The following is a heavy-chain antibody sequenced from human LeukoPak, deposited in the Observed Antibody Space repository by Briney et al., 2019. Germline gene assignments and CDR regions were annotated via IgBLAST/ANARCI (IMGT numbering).Heavy chain of an antibody. Sequence: GGSLRLSCAASGFTFNSYWMNWVRRTPGRGLEWVANINKYGSDKYYADSVKGRFTISRDNAKNSLYLQMNSLRTEDTAVYYCAGCHKADYWCQGPLVTVSS. CDR1: GFTFNSYW. J-gene: IGHJ1*01. CDR2: INKYGSDK. V-gene: IGHV3-7*01. CDR3: AGCHKADY.